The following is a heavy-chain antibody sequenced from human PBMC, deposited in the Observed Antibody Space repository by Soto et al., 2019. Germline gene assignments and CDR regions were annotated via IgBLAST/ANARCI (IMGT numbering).Heavy chain of an antibody. Sequence: GGSLRLSCAASGFTFSSYGMHWVRQAPGKGLEWVAVISYDGSNKYYADSVKGRFTISRDNSKNTLYLQMNSLRAEDTAVYYCAKDEFIDYWGQGTLVTVSS. CDR2: ISYDGSNK. CDR1: GFTFSSYG. CDR3: AKDEFIDY. V-gene: IGHV3-30*18. J-gene: IGHJ4*02.